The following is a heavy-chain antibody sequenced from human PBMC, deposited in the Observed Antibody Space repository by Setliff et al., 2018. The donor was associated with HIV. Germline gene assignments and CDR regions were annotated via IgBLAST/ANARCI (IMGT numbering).Heavy chain of an antibody. V-gene: IGHV4-34*01. D-gene: IGHD3-22*01. CDR1: GGSLSGYH. J-gene: IGHJ4*02. CDR2: INHSGST. CDR3: ARGGGYDRSGYYPFDY. Sequence: NPSETMSLTCAVYGGSLSGYHWSWIRQSPEKGLEWIGEINHSGSTNYNPSLKSRVTMSVDTSKHQFSLKLSSVTAADTAVYYCARGGGYDRSGYYPFDYWGQGTPVTVSS.